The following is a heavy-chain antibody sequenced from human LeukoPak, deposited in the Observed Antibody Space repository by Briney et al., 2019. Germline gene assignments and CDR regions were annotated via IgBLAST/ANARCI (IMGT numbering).Heavy chain of an antibody. J-gene: IGHJ3*02. Sequence: GGSLRLSCAASGFTFSNAWMSWVRQAPGKGLEWVGRIKSKTDGGTTDYAAPVKGRFTISRDDSKNTLYLQMNSLKTEDTAVYHCTTDGITVYDAFDIWGQGTMVTVSS. V-gene: IGHV3-15*01. CDR1: GFTFSNAW. CDR2: IKSKTDGGTT. D-gene: IGHD3-3*01. CDR3: TTDGITVYDAFDI.